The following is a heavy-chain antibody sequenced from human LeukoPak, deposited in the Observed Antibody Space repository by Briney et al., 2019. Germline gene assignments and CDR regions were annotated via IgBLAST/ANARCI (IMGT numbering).Heavy chain of an antibody. Sequence: ASVKVSCKASGYTFTSYGISWVRQAPGQGLEWMGWISAYNGNTNYAQKLQGRVTMTTDTSTSTAYMELRSLRSDDTAVYYCARAGRDIVVVPAALYYYYYMDVWGKGTTVTVSS. CDR3: ARAGRDIVVVPAALYYYYYMDV. D-gene: IGHD2-2*01. CDR1: GYTFTSYG. V-gene: IGHV1-18*01. CDR2: ISAYNGNT. J-gene: IGHJ6*03.